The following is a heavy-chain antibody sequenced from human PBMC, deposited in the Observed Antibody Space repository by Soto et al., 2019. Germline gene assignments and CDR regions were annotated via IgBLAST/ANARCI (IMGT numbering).Heavy chain of an antibody. CDR2: MNPNSANT. J-gene: IGHJ6*02. V-gene: IGHV1-8*01. CDR1: GYTFTSYD. Sequence: QVQLVQSGAEVKKPGASVKVSCKASGYTFTSYDINWVRQATGQGLGWMGWMNPNSANTGYAQKFQVRVTMTRNTSTSTAYLGLSSLRSEETAVYYCSRYGVRGMDVCGQGTTVTVSS. CDR3: SRYGVRGMDV. D-gene: IGHD2-21*01.